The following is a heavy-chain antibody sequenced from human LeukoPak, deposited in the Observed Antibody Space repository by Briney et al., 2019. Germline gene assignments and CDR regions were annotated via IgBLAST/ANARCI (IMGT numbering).Heavy chain of an antibody. CDR3: ARVFCSSARCNIRWFDP. CDR1: GFTVSSNF. CDR2: IYSGGDT. D-gene: IGHD2-2*02. J-gene: IGHJ5*02. V-gene: IGHV3-66*02. Sequence: GGSLRLSCAASGFTVSSNFMSWVRQAPGKGLEWVSVIYSGGDTYYADSVKGRCTISRDNSKNTLYLQMNSLRAEDTAVYYCARVFCSSARCNIRWFDPWGQGTLVTVSS.